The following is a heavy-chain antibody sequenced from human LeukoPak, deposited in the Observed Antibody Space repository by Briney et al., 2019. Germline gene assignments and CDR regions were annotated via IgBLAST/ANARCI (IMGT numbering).Heavy chain of an antibody. CDR1: GGTFSSYA. CDR3: ARAGVGGMYYYDSSGPNWFDP. J-gene: IGHJ5*02. V-gene: IGHV1-69*05. D-gene: IGHD3-22*01. CDR2: IIPIFGTA. Sequence: GASVKVSCKASGGTFSSYAISWVRQAPGQGLEWMGGIIPIFGTANYAQKFQGRVTMTRNTSISTAYMELSSLRSEDTAVYYCARAGVGGMYYYDSSGPNWFDPWGQGTLVTVSS.